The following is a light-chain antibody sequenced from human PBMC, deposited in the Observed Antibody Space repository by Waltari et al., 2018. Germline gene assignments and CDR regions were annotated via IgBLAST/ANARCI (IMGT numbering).Light chain of an antibody. V-gene: IGKV4-1*01. Sequence: DIVMTQSPDSLAVSLGERATINCKSSRSVLSSSTNRNYLAWYQHKPGQPPKLLIYWASTRESGVPDRFSGSGSGTDFTLTISSLQAEDVAVYYCQHYYSIPYTFGQGTKLQIK. J-gene: IGKJ2*01. CDR1: RSVLSSSTNRNY. CDR3: QHYYSIPYT. CDR2: WAS.